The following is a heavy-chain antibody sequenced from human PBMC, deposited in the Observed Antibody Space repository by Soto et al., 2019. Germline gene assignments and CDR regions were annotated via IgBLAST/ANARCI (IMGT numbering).Heavy chain of an antibody. Sequence: GESLKISCKGSGYSFTTSWIGWVRQMPGKGLEWMGLLHPGDSDTRYSPSFQGQVTISADKSISTAYLQWSSLKASDTAIYYCARLNDFWSGRMFDPWGQGTLVTVSS. CDR3: ARLNDFWSGRMFDP. J-gene: IGHJ5*02. CDR1: GYSFTTSW. D-gene: IGHD3-3*01. V-gene: IGHV5-51*01. CDR2: LHPGDSDT.